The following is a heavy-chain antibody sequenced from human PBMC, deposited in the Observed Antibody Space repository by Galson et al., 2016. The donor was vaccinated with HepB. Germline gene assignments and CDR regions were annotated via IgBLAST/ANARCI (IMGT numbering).Heavy chain of an antibody. CDR2: VRKKADRDTT. D-gene: IGHD5-12*01. Sequence: LRLSCAASGFTLSDHHMDWVRQAPGKGLEWIARVRKKADRDTTDYAASVKGRFTISRDDSKNSLYLQMNSLKTEDTAVYYCATDIGSSGGTNWGQGTLVTVSS. V-gene: IGHV3-72*01. J-gene: IGHJ4*02. CDR3: ATDIGSSGGTN. CDR1: GFTLSDHH.